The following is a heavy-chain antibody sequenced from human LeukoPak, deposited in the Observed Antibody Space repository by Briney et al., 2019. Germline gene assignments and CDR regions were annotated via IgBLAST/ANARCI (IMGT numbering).Heavy chain of an antibody. V-gene: IGHV3-23*01. CDR3: AKRSSWQGYYFDY. CDR1: GFTFSSYA. Sequence: PGGSLRLSCAASGFTFSSYAMSWVRQAPGKGLEWVSAISGSGGSTYYADSVKGRFTISRDNSKNTLYLQMNSLRAEDAAVYYCAKRSSWQGYYFDYWGQGTLVTVSS. D-gene: IGHD6-13*01. J-gene: IGHJ4*02. CDR2: ISGSGGST.